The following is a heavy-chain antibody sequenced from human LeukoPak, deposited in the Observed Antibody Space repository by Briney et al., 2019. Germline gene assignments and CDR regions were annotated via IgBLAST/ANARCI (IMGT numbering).Heavy chain of an antibody. V-gene: IGHV1-69*13. Sequence: GASVKVSCKASGGTFSSYAISWVRQAPGQGLEWMGGIIPIFGTANYAQKFQGRVTITADESTSTAYMELSSLRSEDTAVYYPIAYDSSGYYGGNWFDPWGQGTLVTVSS. CDR3: IAYDSSGYYGGNWFDP. CDR1: GGTFSSYA. J-gene: IGHJ5*02. D-gene: IGHD3-22*01. CDR2: IIPIFGTA.